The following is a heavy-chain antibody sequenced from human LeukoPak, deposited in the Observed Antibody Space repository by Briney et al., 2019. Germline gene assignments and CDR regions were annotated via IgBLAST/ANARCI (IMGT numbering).Heavy chain of an antibody. Sequence: PGGSLRLSCAASGFTFSSYSMNWVCQAPGKGLEWVSSISSSSSYIYYADSVKGRFTISRDNSEKTLYLQMNSLRAEDTAVYYCAREVSDYNILTGYSPSSWFGPWGQGTLVTVSS. V-gene: IGHV3-21*04. J-gene: IGHJ5*02. CDR2: ISSSSSYI. CDR1: GFTFSSYS. CDR3: AREVSDYNILTGYSPSSWFGP. D-gene: IGHD3-9*01.